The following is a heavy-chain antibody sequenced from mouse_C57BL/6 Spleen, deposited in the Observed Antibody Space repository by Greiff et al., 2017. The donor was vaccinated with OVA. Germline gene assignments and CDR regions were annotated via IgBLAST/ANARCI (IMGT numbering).Heavy chain of an antibody. V-gene: IGHV1-55*01. D-gene: IGHD1-1*01. CDR3: ARGGTTVVVDCDY. Sequence: VQLQQPGAELVKPGASVKMSCKASGYTFTSYWITWVKQRPGQGLEWIGAIYPGSGSTNYNEKFKSKATLTVDTSSSTAYMQLSSLTSEDSAVYYWARGGTTVVVDCDYWGQGTTLTVSS. J-gene: IGHJ2*01. CDR2: IYPGSGST. CDR1: GYTFTSYW.